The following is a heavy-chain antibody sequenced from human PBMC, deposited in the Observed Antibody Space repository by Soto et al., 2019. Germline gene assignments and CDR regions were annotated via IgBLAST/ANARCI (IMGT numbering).Heavy chain of an antibody. Sequence: GGSLRFSCAASGFTFSSYGMHWVRQAPGKGLEWVAVISYDGSNKYYADSVKGRFTISRDNSKNTLYLQMNSLRAEDTAVYYCAKDISSWYEHYYYYGMDVWGQGTTVTVSS. CDR2: ISYDGSNK. V-gene: IGHV3-30*18. CDR3: AKDISSWYEHYYYYGMDV. D-gene: IGHD6-13*01. J-gene: IGHJ6*02. CDR1: GFTFSSYG.